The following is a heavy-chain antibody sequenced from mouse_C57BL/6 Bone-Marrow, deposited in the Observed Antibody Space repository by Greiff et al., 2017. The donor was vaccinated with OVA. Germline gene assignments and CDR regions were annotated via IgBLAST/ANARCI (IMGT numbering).Heavy chain of an antibody. CDR2: IDPENGDT. V-gene: IGHV14-4*01. Sequence: VQLQQSGAELVRPGASVKLSCTASGFNIKDDYMHWVKQRPEQGLEWIGWIDPENGDTEYASKFQGKATITADTYSNTAYLQLSSLTSEDTAVYYCTTDGYMRGNYAMDYWGQGTSVTVSS. J-gene: IGHJ4*01. CDR3: TTDGYMRGNYAMDY. D-gene: IGHD2-3*01. CDR1: GFNIKDDY.